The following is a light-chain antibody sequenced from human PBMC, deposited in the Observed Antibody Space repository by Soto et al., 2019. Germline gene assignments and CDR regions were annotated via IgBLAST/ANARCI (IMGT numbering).Light chain of an antibody. CDR3: MQGIQSLT. J-gene: IGKJ5*01. CDR1: HSLLYNNTYNY. Sequence: EIVMTQSPLTLPVTPGEPASISCRSSHSLLYNNTYNYLAWYVQKQGQSPQPLNYVGSNRAPGVPDRIRGSGSRTDFTLKINRVEDEDVGPYYCMQGIQSLTFGQGTRLEIQ. CDR2: VGS. V-gene: IGKV2-28*01.